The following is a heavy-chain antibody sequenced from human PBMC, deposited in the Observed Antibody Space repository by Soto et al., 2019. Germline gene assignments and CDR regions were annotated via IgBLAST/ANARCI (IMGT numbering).Heavy chain of an antibody. J-gene: IGHJ6*02. D-gene: IGHD3-10*01. CDR2: INPNSGGT. Sequence: XSVKVSCTPSVSAFTRYCRPLVRQAPGQGLEWMGWINPNSGGTNYAQKFQGRVTMTRDTSISTAYMEMSRLRHDDTAVYYCARVAMVRGVTGYYSGMDVWGQGTTVT. CDR1: VSAFTRYC. V-gene: IGHV1-2*02. CDR3: ARVAMVRGVTGYYSGMDV.